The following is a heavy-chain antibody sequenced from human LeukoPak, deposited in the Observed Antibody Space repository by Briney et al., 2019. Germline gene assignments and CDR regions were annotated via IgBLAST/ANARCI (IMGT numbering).Heavy chain of an antibody. Sequence: SETLSLTCTVSGGSISSHYWSWIRQPPGKGLEWIGYIYYTGVTNYNPSLQTRVTISVDTSKHQFSLKLSSVTAADTAIYYCARDNYYDSSGYVDMDVWGKGTTVIVSS. D-gene: IGHD3-22*01. CDR1: GGSISSHY. CDR3: ARDNYYDSSGYVDMDV. CDR2: IYYTGVT. J-gene: IGHJ6*03. V-gene: IGHV4-59*11.